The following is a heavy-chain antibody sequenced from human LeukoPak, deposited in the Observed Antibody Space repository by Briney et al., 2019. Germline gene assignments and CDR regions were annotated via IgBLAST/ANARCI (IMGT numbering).Heavy chain of an antibody. CDR3: ARGLRPGADHSPYFYHLDV. Sequence: ASVKVSCKASGGTLRTYAINWVRQAPGQGLEWMGRIIPIFDSTIYAQKFQDSVTLSTDESTNTAYMELTSLISEDTAVYYCARGLRPGADHSPYFYHLDVWGKGTTVTVSS. CDR1: GGTLRTYA. V-gene: IGHV1-69*05. J-gene: IGHJ6*04. CDR2: IIPIFDST. D-gene: IGHD5/OR15-5a*01.